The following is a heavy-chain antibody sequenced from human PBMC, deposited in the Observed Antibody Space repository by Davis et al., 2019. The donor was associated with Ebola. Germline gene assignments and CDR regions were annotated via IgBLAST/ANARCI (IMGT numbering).Heavy chain of an antibody. CDR1: GYTFTSYD. D-gene: IGHD3-10*01. J-gene: IGHJ4*02. Sequence: AASVKVSCKASGYTFTSYDINWVRQATGQGFEWMGWMNPNSGNTGYAQKFQGRVTMTRDTSTSTAYMELSSLRSDDTAVYYCARAPTWSEINYYCLDYWGQGTLVTVSS. V-gene: IGHV1-8*01. CDR2: MNPNSGNT. CDR3: ARAPTWSEINYYCLDY.